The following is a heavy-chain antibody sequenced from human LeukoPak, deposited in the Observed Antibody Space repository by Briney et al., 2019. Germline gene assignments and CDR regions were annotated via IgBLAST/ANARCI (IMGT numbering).Heavy chain of an antibody. CDR2: IYPSGST. V-gene: IGHV4-4*07. CDR3: ARDLSWFGELLGP. CDR1: GDSISSYY. D-gene: IGHD3-10*01. Sequence: SETLSLTCTVSGDSISSYYWSWIRQPAGKGLEWIGRIYPSGSTNYNPSLKSRVTMSVHTSKNQFSLKLSSVTAADTAVYYCARDLSWFGELLGPWGQGTLVTVSS. J-gene: IGHJ5*02.